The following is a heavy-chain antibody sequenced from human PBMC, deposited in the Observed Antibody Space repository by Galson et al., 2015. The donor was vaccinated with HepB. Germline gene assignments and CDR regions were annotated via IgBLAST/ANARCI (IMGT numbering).Heavy chain of an antibody. CDR1: GYTFTSYA. D-gene: IGHD3-3*01. J-gene: IGHJ6*03. CDR2: INTNTGNP. CDR3: ARGGLDYDFWSGYCTPYYYYYYMDV. V-gene: IGHV7-4-1*02. Sequence: SVKVSCKASGYTFTSYAMNWVRQAPGQGLEWMGWINTNTGNPTYAQGFTGRFVFSLDTSVSTAYLQISSLKAEDTAVYYCARGGLDYDFWSGYCTPYYYYYYMDVWGKGTTVTVSS.